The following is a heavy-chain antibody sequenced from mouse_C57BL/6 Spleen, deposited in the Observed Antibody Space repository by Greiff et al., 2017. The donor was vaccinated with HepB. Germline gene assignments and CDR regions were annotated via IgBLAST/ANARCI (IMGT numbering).Heavy chain of an antibody. CDR1: GYAFSSYW. CDR2: IYPGDGDT. V-gene: IGHV1-80*01. CDR3: ARLEAGPWFAY. J-gene: IGHJ3*01. D-gene: IGHD3-2*02. Sequence: QVQLQQSGAELVKPGASVKISCKASGYAFSSYWLNWVKQRPGKGLEWIGQIYPGDGDTNYNGKFKGKATLTADKSSSTAYMQLSSLTSEDSAVYFCARLEAGPWFAYWGQGTLVTVSA.